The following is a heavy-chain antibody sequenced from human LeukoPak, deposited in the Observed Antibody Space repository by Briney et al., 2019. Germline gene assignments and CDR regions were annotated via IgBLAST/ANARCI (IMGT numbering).Heavy chain of an antibody. CDR1: GFTFSSYW. Sequence: GGSLRLSCAASGFTFSSYWMHWVRQAPGMGLVWVSRINSDGSIASYADSVKGRFTISRDNAKNTLSLQMNSLRAEDTAVYYCAREGDHGSERYFDLWGRGTLVTVSS. CDR2: INSDGSIA. V-gene: IGHV3-74*01. CDR3: AREGDHGSERYFDL. J-gene: IGHJ2*01. D-gene: IGHD3-10*01.